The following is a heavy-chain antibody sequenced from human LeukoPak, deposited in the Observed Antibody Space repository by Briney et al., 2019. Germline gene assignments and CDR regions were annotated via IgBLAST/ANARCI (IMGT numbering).Heavy chain of an antibody. Sequence: ASVKVSCKASGYTFTSYYMHWVRQAPGQGLEWMGWISAYNGNTNYAQKLQGRVTMTTDTSTSTAYMELRSLRSDDTAVYYCARGGGYSSSNPYYYFDYWGQGTLVTVSS. CDR3: ARGGGYSSSNPYYYFDY. D-gene: IGHD5-18*01. CDR1: GYTFTSYY. CDR2: ISAYNGNT. J-gene: IGHJ4*02. V-gene: IGHV1-18*04.